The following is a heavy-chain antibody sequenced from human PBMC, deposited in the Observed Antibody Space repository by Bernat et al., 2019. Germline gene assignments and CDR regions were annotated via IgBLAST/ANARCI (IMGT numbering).Heavy chain of an antibody. J-gene: IGHJ4*02. D-gene: IGHD6-13*01. CDR3: AREGLEMNGIAAAGTFDY. Sequence: QVQLVESGGGVVQPGRSLRVSCAASGFTFRSYAMHWVRQAPGKGLEWVAVLSNDGSFKYYADSVKGRFTISRDNSKNTLYLRMNSLRPEDTAVYYCAREGLEMNGIAAAGTFDYWGQGTLVTVSS. V-gene: IGHV3-30*01. CDR1: GFTFRSYA. CDR2: LSNDGSFK.